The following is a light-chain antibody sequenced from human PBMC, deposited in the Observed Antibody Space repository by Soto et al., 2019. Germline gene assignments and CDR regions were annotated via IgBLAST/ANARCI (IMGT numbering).Light chain of an antibody. Sequence: QSALTQPASVSGSPGQSITISCTGTSSDVGNYNYVSWYQQHPGKVPKLMIYDVNNRPSGVSNRFSGSKSGNTASLTISGLPAEDESDYYCSSYTSSSTLVFGTGTKLTVL. CDR1: SSDVGNYNY. V-gene: IGLV2-14*01. J-gene: IGLJ1*01. CDR3: SSYTSSSTLV. CDR2: DVN.